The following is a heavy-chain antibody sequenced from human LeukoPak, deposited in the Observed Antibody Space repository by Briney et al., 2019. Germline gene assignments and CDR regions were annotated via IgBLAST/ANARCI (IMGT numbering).Heavy chain of an antibody. V-gene: IGHV3-23*01. D-gene: IGHD3-3*01. Sequence: PGESLRLSCAASGFTFSSYAMSWVRQAPGKGLEWVSAIGGSGGSTYHADSVKGRFTISRDNSKNTVYLQMNNLRTEDTAVYYCAKSQGRVSYDFWSGSYYWGQGTLVVVSS. CDR1: GFTFSSYA. CDR3: AKSQGRVSYDFWSGSYY. J-gene: IGHJ4*02. CDR2: IGGSGGST.